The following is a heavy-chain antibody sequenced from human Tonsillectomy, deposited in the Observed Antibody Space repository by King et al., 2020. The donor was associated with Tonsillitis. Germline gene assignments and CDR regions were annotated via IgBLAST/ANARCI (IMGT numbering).Heavy chain of an antibody. Sequence: VQLVESGGGLVKPGGSLRLSCAASGITFSSYSMNWVRQAPGKGLEWVSSISSSSSYIYYADSVKGRFTISRTNAKNSLYMQMNSLRAEDTAVYYCARDIHSLNFDYWGQGTLVTVSS. CDR2: ISSSSSYI. CDR1: GITFSSYS. CDR3: ARDIHSLNFDY. D-gene: IGHD3-9*01. V-gene: IGHV3-21*01. J-gene: IGHJ4*02.